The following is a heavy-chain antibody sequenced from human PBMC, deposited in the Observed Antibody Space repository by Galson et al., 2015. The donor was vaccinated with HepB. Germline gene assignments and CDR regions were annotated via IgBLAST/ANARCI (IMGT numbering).Heavy chain of an antibody. V-gene: IGHV3-30*18. CDR2: ISYDGSNK. Sequence: SLRLSCAASGFTFSSYGMHWVRPAPGKGLEWVAVISYDGSNKYYADSVKGRFTISRDNSKNTLYLQMNSLRAEDTAVYYCAKDRSTAAALSLDYWGQGTLVTVSS. CDR1: GFTFSSYG. D-gene: IGHD2-2*01. J-gene: IGHJ4*02. CDR3: AKDRSTAAALSLDY.